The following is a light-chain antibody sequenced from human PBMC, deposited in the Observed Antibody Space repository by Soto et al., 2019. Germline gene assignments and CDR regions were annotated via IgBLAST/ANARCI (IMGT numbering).Light chain of an antibody. CDR1: QSVSSN. Sequence: ESVLTHSPGTLSLSPWERAALSCRASQSVSSNLAWYQQKPGPAPRLLIYGASTRATGIPARFSGSGSGTSFTLTISRLEPEDFAVYYCQQYGGSPGTFGPGTKVDIK. CDR3: QQYGGSPGT. J-gene: IGKJ3*01. CDR2: GAS. V-gene: IGKV3-20*01.